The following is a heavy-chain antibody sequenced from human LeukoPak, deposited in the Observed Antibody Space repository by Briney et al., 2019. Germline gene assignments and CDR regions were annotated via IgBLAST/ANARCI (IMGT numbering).Heavy chain of an antibody. CDR1: GFTFSSSG. CDR2: ISSSSSYI. J-gene: IGHJ4*02. D-gene: IGHD5-18*01. V-gene: IGHV3-21*01. CDR3: ARVLDTAQRGDY. Sequence: KPGGSLRLSCAASGFTFSSSGMHWVRQAPGKGLEWVSSISSSSSYIYYADSVKGRFTISRDNAKNSLYLQMNSLRAEDTAVYYCARVLDTAQRGDYWGQGILVTVSS.